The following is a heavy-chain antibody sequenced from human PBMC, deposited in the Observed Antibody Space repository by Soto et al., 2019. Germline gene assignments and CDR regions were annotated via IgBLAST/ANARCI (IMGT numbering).Heavy chain of an antibody. CDR1: GFTFSSYA. V-gene: IGHV3-30-3*01. D-gene: IGHD4-4*01. CDR3: ARPLWRDDYNWGYFDL. J-gene: IGHJ2*01. CDR2: ISYDGSNK. Sequence: QVQLVESGGGVVQPGRSLRLSCAASGFTFSSYAMHWVPQVPGKGLEWVAVISYDGSNKYYADSVKGRFTISRDNSKNTLYLQMNSLRAEDTAVYYCARPLWRDDYNWGYFDLWGRGTLVTVSS.